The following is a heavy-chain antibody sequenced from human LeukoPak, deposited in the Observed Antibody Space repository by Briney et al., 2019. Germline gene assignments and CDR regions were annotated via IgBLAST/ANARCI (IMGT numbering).Heavy chain of an antibody. CDR3: ARTIAQYSNSWLYYYYGLDV. Sequence: GGSLRLSCTASGFTFGGYAMSWVRQAPGKGLEWVSSISGGSEDSYYADSVKGRFTISRDNSKSTLYLQMSSLRADDTAVYYCARTIAQYSNSWLYYYYGLDVWGQGTTVTVSS. J-gene: IGHJ6*02. V-gene: IGHV3-23*01. D-gene: IGHD6-13*01. CDR1: GFTFGGYA. CDR2: ISGGSEDS.